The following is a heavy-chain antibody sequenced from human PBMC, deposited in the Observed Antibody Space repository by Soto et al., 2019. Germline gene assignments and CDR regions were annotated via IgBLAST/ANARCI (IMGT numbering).Heavy chain of an antibody. CDR1: GFTFSDYY. V-gene: IGHV3-11*01. J-gene: IGHJ5*02. Sequence: PGGSLRLSCAASGFTFSDYYMSWIRQAPGKGLEWVSYISSSGSTIYYADSVKGRFTISRDNAKNSLYLQMNSLRAEDTAVYYCARDMVAVLWFGELPDDHAWFDAWGQGPLVTVSS. CDR2: ISSSGSTI. CDR3: ARDMVAVLWFGELPDDHAWFDA. D-gene: IGHD3-10*01.